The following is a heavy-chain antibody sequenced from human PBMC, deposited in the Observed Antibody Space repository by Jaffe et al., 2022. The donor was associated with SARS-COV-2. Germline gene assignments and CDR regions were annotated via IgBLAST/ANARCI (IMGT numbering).Heavy chain of an antibody. CDR1: GFTFTSSA. Sequence: QMQLVQSGPEVKKPGTSVKVSCKASGFTFTSSAVQWVRQARGQRLEWIGWIVVGSGNTNYAQKFQERVTITRDMSTSTAYMELSSLRSEDTAVYYCAADPTNYGDYGYWGQGTLVTVSS. D-gene: IGHD4-17*01. J-gene: IGHJ4*02. CDR3: AADPTNYGDYGY. V-gene: IGHV1-58*01. CDR2: IVVGSGNT.